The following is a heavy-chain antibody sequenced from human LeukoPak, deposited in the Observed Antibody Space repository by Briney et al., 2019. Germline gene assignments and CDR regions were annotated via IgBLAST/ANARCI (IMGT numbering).Heavy chain of an antibody. CDR1: GGSISSGSYY. Sequence: PSETLSLTCTVSGGSISSGSYYWSWIRQPPGKGLEWIGYIYYSGSTNYNPSLKSRVTISVDTSKNQFSLKLSSVTAADTAVYYCASAAAAGILDVWGKGTTVTVSS. V-gene: IGHV4-61*01. J-gene: IGHJ6*04. CDR2: IYYSGST. CDR3: ASAAAAGILDV. D-gene: IGHD6-13*01.